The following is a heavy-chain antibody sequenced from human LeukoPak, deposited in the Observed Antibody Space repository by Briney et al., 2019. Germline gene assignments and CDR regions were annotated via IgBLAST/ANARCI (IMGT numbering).Heavy chain of an antibody. CDR1: GFTFSSYG. CDR3: AKDRIQLWLRGTFDY. V-gene: IGHV3-30*18. Sequence: GGSLRLSCAASGFTFSSYGMHWVRQAPGKGLEWVAVISYDGSNKYYADSVKGRFTISRDNSKNTLYLQMNSPRAEDTAVYYCAKDRIQLWLRGTFDYWGQGTLVTVSS. J-gene: IGHJ4*02. CDR2: ISYDGSNK. D-gene: IGHD5-18*01.